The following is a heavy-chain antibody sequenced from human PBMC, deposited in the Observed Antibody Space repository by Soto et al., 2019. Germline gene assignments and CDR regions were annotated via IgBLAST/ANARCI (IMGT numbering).Heavy chain of an antibody. CDR1: GGTFSSYA. CDR2: IIPIFGTA. V-gene: IGHV1-69*13. J-gene: IGHJ4*02. Sequence: SVKVSCKASGGTFSSYAISWVRQAPGQGLEWMGGIIPIFGTANYAQKFQGRVTITADESTSTAYMELSSLRSEDTAVYYCAGRDGYNHGKFDYWGQGTLVTVSS. CDR3: AGRDGYNHGKFDY. D-gene: IGHD5-12*01.